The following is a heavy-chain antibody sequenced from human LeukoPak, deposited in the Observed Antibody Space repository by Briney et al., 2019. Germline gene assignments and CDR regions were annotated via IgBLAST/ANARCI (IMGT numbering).Heavy chain of an antibody. V-gene: IGHV1-69*01. CDR1: GGTFSSYA. Sequence: SVKVSCKASGGTFSSYAISWVRQAPGQGLEWMGGIIPIFGTANYAQRFQGRVTITADESTSTAYMELSSLRSEDTAVYYCARDGRLVNWFDPWGQGTLVTVSS. J-gene: IGHJ5*02. D-gene: IGHD6-19*01. CDR3: ARDGRLVNWFDP. CDR2: IIPIFGTA.